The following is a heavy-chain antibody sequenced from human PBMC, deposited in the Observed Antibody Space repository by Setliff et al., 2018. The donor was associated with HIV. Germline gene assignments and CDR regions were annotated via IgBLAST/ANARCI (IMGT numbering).Heavy chain of an antibody. CDR2: ITGSGGNT. CDR3: AKGRGHNFWSGYSDY. Sequence: GGSLRLSCVPSGFTFGGFAMSWVRQAPGRGLEWVSAITGSGGNTYYADSVKGRFTISRDNSENTLYLQMNSLRADDTAMYYCAKGRGHNFWSGYSDYWGQGTLVTVSS. V-gene: IGHV3-23*01. D-gene: IGHD3-3*01. J-gene: IGHJ4*02. CDR1: GFTFGGFA.